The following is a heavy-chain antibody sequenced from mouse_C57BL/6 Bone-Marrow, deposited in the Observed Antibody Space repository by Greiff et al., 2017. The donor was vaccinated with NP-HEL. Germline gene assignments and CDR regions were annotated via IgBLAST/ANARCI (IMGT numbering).Heavy chain of an antibody. D-gene: IGHD1-1*01. CDR3: ARSVLRYFDY. V-gene: IGHV1-61*01. CDR1: GYTFTSYW. CDR2: IYPSDSEN. J-gene: IGHJ2*01. Sequence: VQLQQPGAELVRPGSSVKLSCKASGYTFTSYWMDWVKQRPGQGLEWIGNIYPSDSENHYNQKFKDKATLTVDKSSSTAYMQLSSLTSEDSAVYYCARSVLRYFDYWGQGTTLTVSS.